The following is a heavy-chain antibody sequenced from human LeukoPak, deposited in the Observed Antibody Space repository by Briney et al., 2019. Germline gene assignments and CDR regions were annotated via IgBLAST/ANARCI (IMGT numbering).Heavy chain of an antibody. CDR2: INHSGST. D-gene: IGHD4-17*01. CDR1: GGSFSGYY. CDR3: ARGSDATDDYFDL. V-gene: IGHV4-34*01. Sequence: PSETLSLTCAVYGGSFSGYYWSWIRQPPGKGLEWIGEINHSGSTNYNPSLKSRVTISVDTSKNQFSLKLSSVTAADTAVYYCARGSDATDDYFDLWGRGTLVTVSS. J-gene: IGHJ2*01.